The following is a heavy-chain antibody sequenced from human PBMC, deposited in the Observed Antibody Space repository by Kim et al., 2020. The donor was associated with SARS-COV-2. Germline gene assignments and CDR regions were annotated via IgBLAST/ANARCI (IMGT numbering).Heavy chain of an antibody. J-gene: IGHJ4*02. CDR2: ISAYNGNT. V-gene: IGHV1-18*01. CDR3: ARVGGQQLVFRWKGFFDY. Sequence: ASVKVSCKASGYTFTSYGISWVRQAPGQGLEWMGWISAYNGNTNYAQKLQGRVTMTTDTSTSTAYMELRSLRSDDTAVYYCARVGGQQLVFRWKGFFDYWGQGTLVTVSS. CDR1: GYTFTSYG. D-gene: IGHD6-13*01.